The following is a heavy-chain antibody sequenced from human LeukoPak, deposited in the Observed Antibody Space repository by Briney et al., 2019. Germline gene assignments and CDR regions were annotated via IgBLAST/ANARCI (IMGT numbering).Heavy chain of an antibody. Sequence: GGSLRLSCAASGFTFSCCGMHWVRQAPGKGLEWMASVSSDARLKDYADSVKGRFTISRDNSKNTLYLQMDSLRTEDTAVYYCAKRIDRYALDYWGQGTLLIVSS. CDR1: GFTFSCCG. CDR3: AKRIDRYALDY. CDR2: VSSDARLK. J-gene: IGHJ4*02. V-gene: IGHV3-30*18. D-gene: IGHD3-9*01.